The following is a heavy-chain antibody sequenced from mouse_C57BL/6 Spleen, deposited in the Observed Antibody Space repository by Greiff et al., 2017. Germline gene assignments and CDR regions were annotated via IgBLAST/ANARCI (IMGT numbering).Heavy chain of an antibody. CDR2: IDPSDSYT. CDR3: AQTAQAWFAY. CDR1: GYTFTSYW. V-gene: IGHV1-69*01. Sequence: QVQLQQPGAELVMPGASVKLSCKASGYTFTSYWMHWVKQRPGQGLEWIGEIDPSDSYTNYNQKFKGKSTVTVDKSSSTAYMQLSSLTSEDSAVYYCAQTAQAWFAYWGQGTLVTVSA. J-gene: IGHJ3*01. D-gene: IGHD3-2*02.